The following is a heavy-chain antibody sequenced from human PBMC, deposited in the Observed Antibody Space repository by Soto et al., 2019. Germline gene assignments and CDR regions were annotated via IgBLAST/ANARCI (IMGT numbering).Heavy chain of an antibody. V-gene: IGHV4-59*13. D-gene: IGHD3-10*01. J-gene: IGHJ5*02. CDR2: ISYTGST. CDR1: GDSISSYY. CDR3: ASVGELPVWFDP. Sequence: QVQLQESGPGLVKPSETLSLTCTVSGDSISSYYWSWIRQPPGKGLEWVGYISYTGSTIYNPSLESRATISLDTSKNHVSLSPSSVTVADTAMYYCASVGELPVWFDPWGRGTLVTVSS.